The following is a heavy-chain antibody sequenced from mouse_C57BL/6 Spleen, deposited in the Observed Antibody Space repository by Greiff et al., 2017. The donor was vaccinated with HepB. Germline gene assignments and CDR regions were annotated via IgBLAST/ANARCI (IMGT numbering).Heavy chain of an antibody. D-gene: IGHD4-1*01. CDR1: GFTFSSYG. V-gene: IGHV5-6*01. J-gene: IGHJ1*03. Sequence: EVQVVESGGDLVKPGGSLKLSCAASGFTFSSYGMSWVRQTPDKRLEWVATISSGGSYTYYPDSVKGRFTISRDNAKNTLYLQMSSLKSEDTAMYYCARQNWDWYFDVWGTGTTVTVSS. CDR2: ISSGGSYT. CDR3: ARQNWDWYFDV.